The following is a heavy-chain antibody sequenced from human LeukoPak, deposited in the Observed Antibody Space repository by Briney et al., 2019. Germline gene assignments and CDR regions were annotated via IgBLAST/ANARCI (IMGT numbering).Heavy chain of an antibody. CDR2: IYHSGST. CDR3: ARAGFYALDAFDI. V-gene: IGHV4-38-2*02. D-gene: IGHD3-16*01. Sequence: SETLSLTCTVSGYSISSGYYWGWIRQPPGKGLEWIGSIYHSGSTYYNPSLKSRVTISVDRSKNQFSLKLSSVTAADTAVYYCARAGFYALDAFDIWGQGTMVTVSS. CDR1: GYSISSGYY. J-gene: IGHJ3*02.